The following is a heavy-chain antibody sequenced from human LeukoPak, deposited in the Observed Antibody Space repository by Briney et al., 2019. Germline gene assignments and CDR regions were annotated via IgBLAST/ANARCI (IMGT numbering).Heavy chain of an antibody. Sequence: PSETLSLTCTVSGGSISSDYWSWNRQTPGKGLEWIGYVYYSGSTNYNPSLKSRVTISVDTSKKHFSLQLSSLTAADTAVYYCARHTYGSGSYNYYGMDVWGQGTTVTVSS. CDR1: GGSISSDY. CDR3: ARHTYGSGSYNYYGMDV. D-gene: IGHD3-10*01. CDR2: VYYSGST. J-gene: IGHJ6*02. V-gene: IGHV4-59*08.